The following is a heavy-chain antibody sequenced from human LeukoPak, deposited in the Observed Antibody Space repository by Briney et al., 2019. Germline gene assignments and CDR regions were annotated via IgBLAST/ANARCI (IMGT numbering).Heavy chain of an antibody. D-gene: IGHD3-10*01. V-gene: IGHV3-74*01. CDR3: AKGHGGTMVRGVYYYYYMDV. CDR2: INSDASVT. Sequence: GGSLRLSCAASGFTFSNYWMHWARQTPGKGRVWLSRINSDASVTTYAHSVKGGLTISRDNSNNTLYLQMNRLRAADTAVYYCAKGHGGTMVRGVYYYYYMDVWGQGTTVTVSS. J-gene: IGHJ6*03. CDR1: GFTFSNYW.